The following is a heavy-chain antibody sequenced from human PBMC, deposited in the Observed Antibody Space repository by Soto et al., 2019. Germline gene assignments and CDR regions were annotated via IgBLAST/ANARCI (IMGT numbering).Heavy chain of an antibody. J-gene: IGHJ6*03. CDR2: INDSGNI. Sequence: QVQLQQWGAGLLKPSETLSLTCAVYGGSFSGYQWTWIRQTPGKGLEWIGEINDSGNINYNPSLKSRVTIVGDTAKKQISLKLSSVTAADPAVYYCARGLILWFGELSRRGGYYYYMDVWGKGTTVTVSS. D-gene: IGHD3-10*01. CDR1: GGSFSGYQ. V-gene: IGHV4-34*01. CDR3: ARGLILWFGELSRRGGYYYYMDV.